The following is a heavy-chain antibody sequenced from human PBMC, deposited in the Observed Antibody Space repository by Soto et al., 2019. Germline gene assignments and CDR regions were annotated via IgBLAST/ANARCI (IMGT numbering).Heavy chain of an antibody. CDR1: GGTFSSYA. Sequence: QVQLVQSGAEVKKSGSSVKVSCKASGGTFSSYAISWVRQAPGQGLEWMGGIIPIFGTANYAQKFQGRVTITADESTSTAYMELSSLRSEDTAVYYCAFLRVRYSSGSGAFDIWGQGTMVTVSS. D-gene: IGHD6-19*01. J-gene: IGHJ3*02. CDR2: IIPIFGTA. V-gene: IGHV1-69*01. CDR3: AFLRVRYSSGSGAFDI.